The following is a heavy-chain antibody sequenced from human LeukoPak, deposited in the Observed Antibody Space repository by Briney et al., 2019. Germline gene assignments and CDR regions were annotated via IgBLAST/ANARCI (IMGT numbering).Heavy chain of an antibody. CDR2: MNPNSGNT. CDR3: ARVVEYSSSSLDY. Sequence: GASVKVSCKASGYTFTSYDINWVRQATGQGLEWMGWMNPNSGNTGYALKFQGRVTMTRNTSISTAYMELSSLRSEDTAVYYCARVVEYSSSSLDYWGQGTLVTVSS. CDR1: GYTFTSYD. D-gene: IGHD6-6*01. V-gene: IGHV1-8*01. J-gene: IGHJ4*02.